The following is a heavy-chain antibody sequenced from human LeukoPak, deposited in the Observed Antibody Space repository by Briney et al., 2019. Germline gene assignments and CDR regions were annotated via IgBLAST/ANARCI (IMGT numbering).Heavy chain of an antibody. CDR2: ISSDGSKN. Sequence: GRSLRLSCAASGFTFANYAMHWVRQTPGKGLEWVALISSDGSKNIYADPVKGRFTVSRDNSKNTLYLQMNSLRAEDTAVYYCVKGLVQTTMSYSVDYWGQGALVTVSS. J-gene: IGHJ4*02. D-gene: IGHD1-1*01. CDR1: GFTFANYA. CDR3: VKGLVQTTMSYSVDY. V-gene: IGHV3-30*18.